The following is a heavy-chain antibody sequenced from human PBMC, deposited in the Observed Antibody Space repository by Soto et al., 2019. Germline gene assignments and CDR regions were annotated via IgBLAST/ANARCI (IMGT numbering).Heavy chain of an antibody. V-gene: IGHV3-23*01. CDR1: GFTFYNYA. Sequence: QPGGSLRLSCAASGFTFYNYAMGWVRQAPGKGLEWVSAITGSGSDTYYVDSVKGRFTISRDNSKNTLYLQMNSLRAEDTAVYYCARSHRGPSNTKTVYYYGMDVWGQGTTVTVSS. CDR2: ITGSGSDT. D-gene: IGHD4-4*01. J-gene: IGHJ6*02. CDR3: ARSHRGPSNTKTVYYYGMDV.